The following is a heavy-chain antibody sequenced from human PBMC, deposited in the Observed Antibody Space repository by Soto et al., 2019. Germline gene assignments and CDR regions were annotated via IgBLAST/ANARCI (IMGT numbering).Heavy chain of an antibody. V-gene: IGHV3-30*04. J-gene: IGHJ6*02. D-gene: IGHD3-16*01. CDR3: TRMLMSRGSRIGADV. CDR1: GFIFSNYS. CDR2: ISYNGTNG. Sequence: QAQLVESGGGVVQPGRSVRLYCAASGFIFSNYSMNWVRQAPGKGLEWVAVISYNGTNGYYEGSVKGRFTISRDNSNNTLYLEMSGLRPEDTAVYYCTRMLMSRGSRIGADVWGQGTTVTVSS.